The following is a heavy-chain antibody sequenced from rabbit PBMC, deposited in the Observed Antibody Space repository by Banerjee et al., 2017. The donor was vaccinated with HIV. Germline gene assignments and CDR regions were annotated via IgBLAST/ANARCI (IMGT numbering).Heavy chain of an antibody. CDR2: IGTGSGST. Sequence: QEQLEESGGDLVKPGASLTLTCTASGFSFSTNYYMCWVRQAPGKGLEWIGCIGTGSGSTYYASWAKGRFTISKTSSTTVTLQMTSLTAADTATYFCARDPDGWGSYFHLWGQGTLVTVS. D-gene: IGHD4-1*01. CDR1: GFSFSTNYY. CDR3: ARDPDGWGSYFHL. J-gene: IGHJ4*01. V-gene: IGHV1S45*01.